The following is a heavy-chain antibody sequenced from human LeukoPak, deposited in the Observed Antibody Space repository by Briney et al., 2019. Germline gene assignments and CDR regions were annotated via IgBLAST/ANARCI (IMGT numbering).Heavy chain of an antibody. Sequence: SETLSLTCGVYGGSFSGYYWTWIRQPPGKGLEWIGEINHSGIINYNPSLKSRVTISIDTSKSQFSLKLNSVTAADTAVYYCSRGLSDVYWGQGTLVTVSS. J-gene: IGHJ4*02. V-gene: IGHV4-34*01. CDR2: INHSGII. CDR3: SRGLSDVY. CDR1: GGSFSGYY.